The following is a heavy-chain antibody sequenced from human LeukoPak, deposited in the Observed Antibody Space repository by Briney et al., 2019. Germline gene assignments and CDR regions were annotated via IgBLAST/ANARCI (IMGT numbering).Heavy chain of an antibody. CDR3: ARGANYGDYGLDAFDI. CDR1: GYSISSGYY. V-gene: IGHV4-61*01. D-gene: IGHD4-17*01. Sequence: PSETLSLTCTVSGYSISSGYYWSWIRQPPGKGLEWIGYIYYSGSTNYNPSLKSRVTISLDTSKNQFSLKLSSVTAADTAIYHCARGANYGDYGLDAFDIWGQGTMVTVSS. CDR2: IYYSGST. J-gene: IGHJ3*02.